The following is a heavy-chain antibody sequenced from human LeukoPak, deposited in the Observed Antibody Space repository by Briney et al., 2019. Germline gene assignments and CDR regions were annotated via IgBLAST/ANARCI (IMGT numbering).Heavy chain of an antibody. D-gene: IGHD3-10*01. CDR1: GVSISSGDYY. CDR2: IYYSGST. CDR3: ARDLGYYGSGSYSDY. V-gene: IGHV4-30-4*01. Sequence: SETLSLTCTVSGVSISSGDYYWSWVRQPPGKGLEWIGYIYYSGSTYYNPSLKSRVTISVDTSKNQFSLKLSSVTAADTAVYYCARDLGYYGSGSYSDYWGQGTLVTVSS. J-gene: IGHJ4*02.